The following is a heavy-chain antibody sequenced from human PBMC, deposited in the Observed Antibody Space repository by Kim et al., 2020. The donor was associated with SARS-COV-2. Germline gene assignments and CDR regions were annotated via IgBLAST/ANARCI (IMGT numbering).Heavy chain of an antibody. CDR3: ARAGRYCSGGSCSRLGFYFDY. CDR2: INHSGST. J-gene: IGHJ4*02. Sequence: SETLSLTCAVYGGSFSGYYWSWIRQPPGKGLEWIGEINHSGSTNYNPSLKSRVTISVDTSKNQFSLKLSSVTAADTAVYYCARAGRYCSGGSCSRLGFYFDYWGQGTLVTVSS. D-gene: IGHD2-15*01. V-gene: IGHV4-34*01. CDR1: GGSFSGYY.